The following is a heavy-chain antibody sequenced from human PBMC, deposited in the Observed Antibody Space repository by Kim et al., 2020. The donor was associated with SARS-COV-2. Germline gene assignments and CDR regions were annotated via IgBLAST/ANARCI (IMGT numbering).Heavy chain of an antibody. D-gene: IGHD2-15*01. CDR2: IYYSGST. CDR1: GGSIISGGYY. V-gene: IGHV4-31*03. CDR3: ARGGLVVVGHWYYFDY. J-gene: IGHJ4*02. Sequence: SETLSLTCTVSGGSIISGGYYWSWIRQHPGKGLEWIGYIYYSGSTYYNPSLKSRVTISVDTSKNQFSLKLSSVTAADTAVYYCARGGLVVVGHWYYFDYWGQGTLVTVSS.